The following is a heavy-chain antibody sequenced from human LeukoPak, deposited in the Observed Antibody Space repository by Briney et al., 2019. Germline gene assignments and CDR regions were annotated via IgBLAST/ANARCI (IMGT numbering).Heavy chain of an antibody. CDR2: ITRKGDST. Sequence: GGSLRLSCAASGFTFSTYAMHWVRQAPGKGLEYVSGITRKGDSTYYADSVKGRFTISRDNSKNTLYLQMGGLRAEDMAVYYCERQAEGVVYWGQGTLVTVSS. CDR1: GFTFSTYA. J-gene: IGHJ4*02. CDR3: ERQAEGVVY. V-gene: IGHV3-64*02.